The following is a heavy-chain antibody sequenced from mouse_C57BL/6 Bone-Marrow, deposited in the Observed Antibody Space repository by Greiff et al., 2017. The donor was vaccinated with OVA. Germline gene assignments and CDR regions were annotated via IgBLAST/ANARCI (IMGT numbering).Heavy chain of an antibody. CDR2: ISSGGDYT. Sequence: EVQLVESGAGLVKPGGSLKLSCAASGFTFSSYAMSWVRQTPEKRLEWVAYISSGGDYTYYADTVKGRFTISRDKARNTLYLQMCSLKSDDTAMYYCTRGDYRDWGQGTTLTVSS. D-gene: IGHD2-13*01. CDR3: TRGDYRD. V-gene: IGHV5-9-1*02. J-gene: IGHJ2*01. CDR1: GFTFSSYA.